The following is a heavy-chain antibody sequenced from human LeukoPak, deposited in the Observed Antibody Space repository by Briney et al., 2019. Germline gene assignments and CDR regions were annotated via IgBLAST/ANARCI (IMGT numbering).Heavy chain of an antibody. V-gene: IGHV3-48*01. J-gene: IGHJ4*02. CDR3: ARSPAALDY. D-gene: IGHD2-2*01. CDR2: ISSDGDTS. Sequence: GGSLRLSCAASEFTFSTYGMNWVRQAPGKGLEWVSHISSDGDTSYYTDSVKGRFTISGNNARNSLYLQMNSLRAEDTAVYYCARSPAALDYWGQGALVTVSS. CDR1: EFTFSTYG.